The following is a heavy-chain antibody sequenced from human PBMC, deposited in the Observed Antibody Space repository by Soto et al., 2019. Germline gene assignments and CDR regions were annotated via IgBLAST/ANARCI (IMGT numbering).Heavy chain of an antibody. V-gene: IGHV3-23*01. CDR2: IMGTGGKT. J-gene: IGHJ4*02. CDR1: GFSFSSYP. D-gene: IGHD3-10*01. CDR3: AKGGDNWFFDY. Sequence: EVQLLESGGGLVQPGGSLTLSCAASGFSFSSYPMNWVRQAPGKGLESVAVIMGTGGKTYYADSVQGRFTISRDDSKSTVFLQMNSLRADDTATYYWAKGGDNWFFDYRGQGTLVTVTS.